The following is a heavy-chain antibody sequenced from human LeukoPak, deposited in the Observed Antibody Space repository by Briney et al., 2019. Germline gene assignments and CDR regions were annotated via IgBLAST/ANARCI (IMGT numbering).Heavy chain of an antibody. V-gene: IGHV1-2*04. Sequence: GASVKVSCKASGYTFTGYYMHWVRQAPGQGLEWMGWINPNSGGTNYAQKFQGWVTMTRDTSISTAYMELSRLRSDDTAVYYCARALNWSYRRAFDYWGQGTLVTVSS. CDR2: INPNSGGT. CDR3: ARALNWSYRRAFDY. D-gene: IGHD1-7*01. J-gene: IGHJ4*02. CDR1: GYTFTGYY.